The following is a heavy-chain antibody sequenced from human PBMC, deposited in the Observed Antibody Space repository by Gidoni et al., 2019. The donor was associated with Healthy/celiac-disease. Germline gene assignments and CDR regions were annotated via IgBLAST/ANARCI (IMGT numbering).Heavy chain of an antibody. CDR1: GFTFDDYA. Sequence: EVQLVESGGGLVQPGRSLRLSCAASGFTFDDYAMHWVRQAPGKGLEWVSGISWNSGSIGYADSVKGRFTISRDNAKNSLYLQMNSLRAEDTALYYCAKDIGYYDSSGLDYWGQGTLVTVSS. CDR2: ISWNSGSI. D-gene: IGHD3-22*01. CDR3: AKDIGYYDSSGLDY. V-gene: IGHV3-9*01. J-gene: IGHJ4*02.